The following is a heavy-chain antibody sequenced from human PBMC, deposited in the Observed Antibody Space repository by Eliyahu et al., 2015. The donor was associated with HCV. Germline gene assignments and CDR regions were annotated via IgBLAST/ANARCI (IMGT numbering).Heavy chain of an antibody. J-gene: IGHJ6*02. CDR1: GFTFSSYA. CDR3: ASQYERQGPYHYYFPMDV. D-gene: IGHD3-3*01. Sequence: EVQLLESGGGLVQPGESLRLSCAVSGFTFSSYAGSWVRQAPGKGLEWVSVINFSGGSTHYADSVKGRFTISRDNSKNTLYLQMNSLRVEDTAVYYCASQYERQGPYHYYFPMDVWGQGTTVIVSS. CDR2: INFSGGST. V-gene: IGHV3-23*01.